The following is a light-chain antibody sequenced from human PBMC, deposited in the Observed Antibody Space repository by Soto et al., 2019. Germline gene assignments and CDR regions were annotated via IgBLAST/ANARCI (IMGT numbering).Light chain of an antibody. CDR2: DAS. CDR1: QSISSW. Sequence: DIQMSQSPSTLSASVGDRVTITCRASQSISSWLAWYQQKPGKAPKLLIYDASSLQSGVPSRFSGSGSGTEFTQPISSLQPDDFATYYCQQYDSYSPYTFGQGTKLEIK. J-gene: IGKJ2*01. V-gene: IGKV1-5*01. CDR3: QQYDSYSPYT.